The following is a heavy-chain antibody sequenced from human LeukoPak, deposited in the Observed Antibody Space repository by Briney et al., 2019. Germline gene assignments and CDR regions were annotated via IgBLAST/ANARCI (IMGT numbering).Heavy chain of an antibody. CDR1: GFTFSTDG. CDR2: IWYDGSNK. D-gene: IGHD2-15*01. Sequence: GGSLRLSCAASGFTFSTDGMHWVRQAPGKGLEWVAVIWYDGSNKYYADSVKGRFTISRDNSKNTLYLQMNSLRAEDTAVYYCAKDYGGGSYYFDYWGQGTLVSVSS. J-gene: IGHJ4*02. CDR3: AKDYGGGSYYFDY. V-gene: IGHV3-33*06.